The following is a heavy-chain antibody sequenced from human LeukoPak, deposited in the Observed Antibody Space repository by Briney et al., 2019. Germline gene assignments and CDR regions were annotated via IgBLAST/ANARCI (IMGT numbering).Heavy chain of an antibody. V-gene: IGHV3-30-3*01. D-gene: IGHD3-9*01. CDR2: ISYDGSNK. Sequence: PGGSLRLSCAASGFTFSSYAMPWVRQAPGKGLEWVAVISYDGSNKYYADSVKGRFTISRDNSKNTLYLQMNSLRAEDTAVYYCARSRVGDYDILTGYYNWFDPWGQGTLVTVSS. CDR3: ARSRVGDYDILTGYYNWFDP. CDR1: GFTFSSYA. J-gene: IGHJ5*02.